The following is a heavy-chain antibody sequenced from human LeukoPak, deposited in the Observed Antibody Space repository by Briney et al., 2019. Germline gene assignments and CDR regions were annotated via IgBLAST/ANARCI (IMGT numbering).Heavy chain of an antibody. CDR1: GFTFSSYG. V-gene: IGHV4-34*01. J-gene: IGHJ4*02. Sequence: GSLRLSCAASGFTFSSYGMHWIRQPPGKGLEWIGEINHSGSTNYNPSLKSRVTISVDTSKNQFSLKLSSVTTADTAVYYCARENTMVRGVPLYWGQGTLVTVSS. CDR2: INHSGST. D-gene: IGHD3-10*01. CDR3: ARENTMVRGVPLY.